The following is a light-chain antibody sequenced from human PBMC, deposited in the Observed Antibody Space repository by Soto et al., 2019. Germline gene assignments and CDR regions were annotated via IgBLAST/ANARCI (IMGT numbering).Light chain of an antibody. V-gene: IGKV1-5*01. CDR1: QSINSW. CDR3: LQDHNYPLT. J-gene: IGKJ1*01. Sequence: DIQMTQSPSTLSASVGDRVTITCRASQSINSWLAWYQQKPGKAPKLLIYAASTLQSGVPSRFSGTGSGTDFTLTISSLQPEDFATYYCLQDHNYPLTFGQGTKGDIK. CDR2: AAS.